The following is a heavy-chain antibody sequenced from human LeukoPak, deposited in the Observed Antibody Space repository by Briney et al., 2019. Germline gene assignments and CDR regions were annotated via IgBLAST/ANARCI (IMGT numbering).Heavy chain of an antibody. V-gene: IGHV3-21*01. CDR1: GFTFSSYS. D-gene: IGHD6-19*01. J-gene: IGHJ4*02. Sequence: GGSLRLSCAASGFTFSSYSMSWVRRAPGKGLEWVSSISSTSSYIYYADSVKGRFTISRDNSKNTLNLQMNSLRAEDTAIYYCARRHSSGSDWGQGTLVTVSS. CDR3: ARRHSSGSD. CDR2: ISSTSSYI.